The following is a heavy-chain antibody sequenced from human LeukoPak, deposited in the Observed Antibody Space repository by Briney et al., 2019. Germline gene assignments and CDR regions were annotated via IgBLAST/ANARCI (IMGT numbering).Heavy chain of an antibody. CDR3: ARDASVSICSGDCYPVD. V-gene: IGHV4-39*07. J-gene: IGHJ4*02. CDR2: IYYNGNT. D-gene: IGHD2-21*02. Sequence: SETLSLTCTVSGGSISSSSYYWGWIRQPPGKGLEWIGSIYYNGNTYYNPSLKSRLTIAVDTSKNQFSLKLSSVTAADTAVYYCARDASVSICSGDCYPVDWGQGTLVTVSS. CDR1: GGSISSSSYY.